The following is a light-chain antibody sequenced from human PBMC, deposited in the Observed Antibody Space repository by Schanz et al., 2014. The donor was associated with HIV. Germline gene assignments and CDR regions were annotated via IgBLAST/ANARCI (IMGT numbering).Light chain of an antibody. J-gene: IGLJ2*01. CDR1: ALNVGHNF. Sequence: QSVLTQPPSVSALPGQRVTISCSGGALNVGHNFVSWYQQFPGTAPKLLIFADYQRPSEIPDRISGSKTGTSATLAINGLQTGDEADYYCATWHSSLREVVFGGGTKVTVL. CDR3: ATWHSSLREVV. V-gene: IGLV1-51*01. CDR2: ADY.